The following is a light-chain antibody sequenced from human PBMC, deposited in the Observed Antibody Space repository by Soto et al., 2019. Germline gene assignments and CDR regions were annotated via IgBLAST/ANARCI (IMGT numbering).Light chain of an antibody. V-gene: IGKV3-20*01. CDR3: QQYSLLYT. CDR1: QSVSNNY. Sequence: EIVLTQSPGTLSLSPGERVTLSCRASQSVSNNYLAWYQHKPGQAPRLIIYGASARATGIPDRFSGSGSRTDFTLTISRLEPEDFAVYYCQQYSLLYTSGQGTKLEIK. CDR2: GAS. J-gene: IGKJ2*01.